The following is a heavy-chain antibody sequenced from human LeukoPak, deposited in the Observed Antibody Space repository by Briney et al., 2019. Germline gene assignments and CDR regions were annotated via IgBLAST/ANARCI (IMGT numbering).Heavy chain of an antibody. CDR1: SGSLSDYY. J-gene: IGHJ4*02. D-gene: IGHD3-22*01. Sequence: SETLSLTCTVSSGSLSDYYWNWIRQPPGKGLEWIGNIYHSGTTNHNPSLKSRVTISIDTSKKQFSLKLRSATTADTAMYFCGRYYDSSGYSPISYWGQGILVTVSS. CDR2: IYHSGTT. CDR3: GRYYDSSGYSPISY. V-gene: IGHV4-59*01.